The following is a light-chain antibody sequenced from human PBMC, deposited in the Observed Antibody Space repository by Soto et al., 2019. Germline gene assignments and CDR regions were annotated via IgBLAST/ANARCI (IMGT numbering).Light chain of an antibody. CDR3: QKYNSAPYT. V-gene: IGKV1-27*01. CDR2: AAS. CDR1: QGIRNY. Sequence: IKWTHFPPSLPAPVGERVTTTCRASQGIRNYLAWYQQKPGKVPKLLIYAASTLQSGVPSRFSGSGSGTDFTLTISSLQPEDVATYYCQKYNSAPYTFGQGTKLEIK. J-gene: IGKJ2*01.